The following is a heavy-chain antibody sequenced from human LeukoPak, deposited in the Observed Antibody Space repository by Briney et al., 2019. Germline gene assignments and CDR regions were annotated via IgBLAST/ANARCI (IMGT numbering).Heavy chain of an antibody. CDR2: IYTSGST. J-gene: IGHJ4*02. Sequence: PSETLSLTCTVSGGSISSYYWSWIRQPAGKGLEWIGRIYTSGSTNYNPSLKSRVTMSVDTSKNQFSLKLRYVTAADTAVYYCARVTGYMVEDFFDYWGQGTLVTVSS. CDR1: GGSISSYY. D-gene: IGHD3-9*01. V-gene: IGHV4-4*07. CDR3: ARVTGYMVEDFFDY.